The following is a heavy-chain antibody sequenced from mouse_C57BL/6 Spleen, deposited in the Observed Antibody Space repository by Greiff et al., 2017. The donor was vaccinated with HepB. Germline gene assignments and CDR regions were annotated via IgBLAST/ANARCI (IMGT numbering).Heavy chain of an antibody. V-gene: IGHV1-74*01. D-gene: IGHD4-1*01. CDR1: GYTFTSYW. CDR2: IHPSDSDT. J-gene: IGHJ2*01. Sequence: QVHVKQPGAELVKPGASVKVSCKASGYTFTSYWMHWVKQRPGQGLEWIGRIHPSDSDTNYNQKFKGKATLTVDKSSSTAYMQLSSLTSEDSAVYYCAILRIWDWDYFDYWGQGTTLTVSS. CDR3: AILRIWDWDYFDY.